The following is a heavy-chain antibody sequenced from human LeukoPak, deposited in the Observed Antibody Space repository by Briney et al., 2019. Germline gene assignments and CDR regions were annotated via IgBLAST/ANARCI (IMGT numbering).Heavy chain of an antibody. V-gene: IGHV3-23*01. CDR3: AKEGYTSSWYGDE. J-gene: IGHJ4*02. CDR1: GFTFSSYW. CDR2: ISGSGGST. Sequence: GGSLRLSCAASGFTFSSYWMHWVRQAPGQGLEWVSAISGSGGSTFYADSVKGRFTISRDNSKSTLYLQMNSLRAEDTAVYYCAKEGYTSSWYGDEWGQGTLVTVSS. D-gene: IGHD6-13*01.